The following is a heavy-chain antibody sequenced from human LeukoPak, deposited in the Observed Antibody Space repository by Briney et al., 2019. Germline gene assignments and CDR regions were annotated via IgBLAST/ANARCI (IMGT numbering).Heavy chain of an antibody. D-gene: IGHD3-10*01. CDR2: IYYSGST. CDR1: GGSISSYY. J-gene: IGHJ5*02. CDR3: ARSIYYYGSGSYLLDP. V-gene: IGHV4-59*01. Sequence: PSETLSLTCTVSGGSISSYYWSWIRQPPGKGLEWMGYIYYSGSTNYNPSLKSRVTISVDTSKNQFSLKLSSVTAADTAVYYCARSIYYYGSGSYLLDPWGQGTLVTVSS.